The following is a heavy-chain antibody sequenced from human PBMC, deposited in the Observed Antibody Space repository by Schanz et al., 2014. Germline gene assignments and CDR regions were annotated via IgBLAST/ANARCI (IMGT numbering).Heavy chain of an antibody. CDR2: ISYHGSER. CDR1: GFSFSDYG. V-gene: IGHV3-30*18. D-gene: IGHD3-22*01. J-gene: IGHJ4*02. CDR3: AKSYDTSGYSGFDY. Sequence: VQLVESGGGLVKPGDSLRLSCAGSGFSFSDYGMHWVRQAPGRGLEWVAVISYHGSERYYADSVKGRFTISRDNSKNTLYLQMNSLRTEDTAVYFCAKSYDTSGYSGFDYWGQGTLVTVSS.